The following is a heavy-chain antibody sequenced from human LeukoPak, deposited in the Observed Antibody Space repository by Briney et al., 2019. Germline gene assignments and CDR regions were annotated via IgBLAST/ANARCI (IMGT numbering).Heavy chain of an antibody. CDR1: GFILSSYW. CDR3: ARAGGVADY. V-gene: IGHV3-7*01. J-gene: IGHJ4*02. D-gene: IGHD3-16*01. Sequence: GGSLRLSCATSGFILSSYWMTWVRQAPGQGLEWVANINLDGSVQWYADSVKGRLTISRDNAKNSVYLQMNSLRAEDTAVYYCARAGGVADYWGQGTLVTVSS. CDR2: INLDGSVQ.